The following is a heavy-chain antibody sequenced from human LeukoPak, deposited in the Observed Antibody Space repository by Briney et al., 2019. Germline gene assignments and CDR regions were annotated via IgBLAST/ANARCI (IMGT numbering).Heavy chain of an antibody. CDR2: IYNSEST. J-gene: IGHJ4*02. CDR1: GGSITNYY. CDR3: ARRRAPRKMPPPEPSPFDY. V-gene: IGHV4-4*08. Sequence: SETLSLTCTVSGGSITNYYWTWIRQPPGKELEWIGYIYNSESTNYNPSLKSRVTISVDTSKNQFSLKLSSVTAADTAVYYCARRRAPRKMPPPEPSPFDYWAQGPLVTVSS. D-gene: IGHD1-14*01.